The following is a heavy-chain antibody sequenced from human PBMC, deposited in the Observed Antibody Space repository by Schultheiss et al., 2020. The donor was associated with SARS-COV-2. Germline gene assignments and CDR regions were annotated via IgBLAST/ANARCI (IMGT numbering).Heavy chain of an antibody. D-gene: IGHD2-2*02. CDR3: ARHSPSWSPAAIPGWFDP. V-gene: IGHV4-61*08. CDR2: IYYSGST. J-gene: IGHJ5*02. CDR1: GGSISSGGYS. Sequence: SETLSLTCAVSGGSISSGGYSWSWIRQPPGKGLEWIGYIYYSGSTNYNPSLKSRVTISVDTSKNQFSLKLSSVTAADTAVYYCARHSPSWSPAAIPGWFDPWGQGTLVTVSS.